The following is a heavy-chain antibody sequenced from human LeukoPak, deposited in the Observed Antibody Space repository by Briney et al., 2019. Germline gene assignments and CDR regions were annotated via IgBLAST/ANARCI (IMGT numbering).Heavy chain of an antibody. CDR2: ISSSGSTI. Sequence: GGSLRLSCAASGFTFSDYYMSWIRQAPGKGLEWVSYISSSGSTIYYADSVKGRFTISRDNAKNSLYLQMNSLRAEDTAVYYCARDSVIAAAAPRGWFDPWGQGTLVTVSS. CDR3: ARDSVIAAAAPRGWFDP. D-gene: IGHD6-13*01. V-gene: IGHV3-11*01. CDR1: GFTFSDYY. J-gene: IGHJ5*02.